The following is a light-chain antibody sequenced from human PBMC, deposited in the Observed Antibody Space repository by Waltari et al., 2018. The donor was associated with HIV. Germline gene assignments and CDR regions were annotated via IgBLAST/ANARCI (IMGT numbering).Light chain of an antibody. Sequence: SYVLTQPPSVSMAPGKTARITCGGYNIGRKSVHWYQQKPGQAPVLVIYDDSDRPSGIPERFSGSHSGHTATLTIRGVEAGDEAYYYCQVWDSGLVVFVGGTKVTVL. CDR3: QVWDSGLVV. CDR1: NIGRKS. CDR2: DDS. V-gene: IGLV3-21*04. J-gene: IGLJ2*01.